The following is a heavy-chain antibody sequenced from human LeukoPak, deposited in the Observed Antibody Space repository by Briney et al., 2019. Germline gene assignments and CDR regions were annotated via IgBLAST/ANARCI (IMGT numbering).Heavy chain of an antibody. CDR3: AKDRSSSWYEGPFNGMDV. CDR2: ISYDGSNK. Sequence: PGGSLRLSCAASGFTFSSYAMHWVRQAPGRGLEWVAVISYDGSNKYYADSVKGRFTISRDNSKNTLYLQMNSLRAEDTAVYYCAKDRSSSWYEGPFNGMDVWGQGTTVTVSS. V-gene: IGHV3-30-3*01. J-gene: IGHJ6*02. CDR1: GFTFSSYA. D-gene: IGHD6-13*01.